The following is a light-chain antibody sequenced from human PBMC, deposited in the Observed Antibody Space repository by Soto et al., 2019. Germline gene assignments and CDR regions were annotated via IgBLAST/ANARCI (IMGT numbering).Light chain of an antibody. CDR1: SSGVGGYNY. Sequence: QSALTQPPSASGSPGQSVTISCTGTSSGVGGYNYVSWYQQYPGIAPTLMIYEVSKRPSGVPDRFSGSKSGNTASLTVSGLQAEDEADYYCSSYGGSNNVLFGGGTKVTVL. CDR3: SSYGGSNNVL. J-gene: IGLJ2*01. V-gene: IGLV2-8*01. CDR2: EVS.